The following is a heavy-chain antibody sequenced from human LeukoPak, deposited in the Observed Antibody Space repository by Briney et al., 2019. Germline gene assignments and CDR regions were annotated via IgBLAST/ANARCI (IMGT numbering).Heavy chain of an antibody. CDR2: ISASGGGT. J-gene: IGHJ4*02. V-gene: IGHV3-23*01. D-gene: IGHD3-10*01. CDR1: GFIFTNYA. Sequence: GGSLRLSCSASGFIFTNYAMSWVRPAPGEGLEWVSAISASGGGTFYADSVRGRFTISRDNSKNTLYLQMNTLRAEDTAVYYCAKGYASGTYFLDSWGQGTLVTVSS. CDR3: AKGYASGTYFLDS.